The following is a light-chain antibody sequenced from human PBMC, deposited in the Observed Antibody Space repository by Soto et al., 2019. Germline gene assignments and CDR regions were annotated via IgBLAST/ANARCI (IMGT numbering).Light chain of an antibody. Sequence: DIQMTHSPSSLSASVGDRVIITCRASQSISHWLAWYQQKPGKAPKLLIFDVSSLESGVPSRFSGSGSGTEFTLTISSLQSDDFATYYCQQYSGYVWAFGQGTKVDIK. CDR2: DVS. CDR1: QSISHW. J-gene: IGKJ1*01. CDR3: QQYSGYVWA. V-gene: IGKV1-5*01.